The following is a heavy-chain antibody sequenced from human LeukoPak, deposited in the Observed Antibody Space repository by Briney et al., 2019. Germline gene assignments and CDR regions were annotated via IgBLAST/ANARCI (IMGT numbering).Heavy chain of an antibody. CDR2: ISNTGST. Sequence: SETLSLTCGVSGVSVSDYSWTWIPQTPGKGLEWIGEISNTGSTHYNPSLKSRLNISVETTKHHFSLKMHSVTAADTAVYYCARGLPTFYHFSSGSHSRFDSWGQGTLVSVSS. V-gene: IGHV4-34*01. D-gene: IGHD3-3*01. J-gene: IGHJ5*01. CDR3: ARGLPTFYHFSSGSHSRFDS. CDR1: GVSVSDYS.